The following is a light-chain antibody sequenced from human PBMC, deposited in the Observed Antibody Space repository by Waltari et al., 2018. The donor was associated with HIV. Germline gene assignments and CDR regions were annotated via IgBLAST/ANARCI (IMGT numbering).Light chain of an antibody. V-gene: IGLV2-14*03. CDR3: SSYTSSSPYA. Sequence: QSALTQPASVSGSPGQSITISCTGTSSDVGGYNYVSWYQQHPGKAPKLMIYDVSNRPSGVSNRVSGSQSGNTASLTISGLQAEDEADYYCSSYTSSSPYAFGTGTKVTVL. CDR2: DVS. J-gene: IGLJ1*01. CDR1: SSDVGGYNY.